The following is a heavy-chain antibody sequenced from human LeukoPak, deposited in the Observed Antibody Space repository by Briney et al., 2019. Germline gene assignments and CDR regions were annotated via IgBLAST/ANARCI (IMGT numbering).Heavy chain of an antibody. CDR2: IIPIFGSA. J-gene: IGHJ6*03. V-gene: IGHV1-69*05. Sequence: SVKVSCKTSRYMCTSAEINWVQQVTGQRREGMGGIIPIFGSANYAQKFQGRVTITTDESTSTAYMELSSLRSEDTAVYYCARNDFWSGSSPYYYYMDVWGKGTTVTGSS. D-gene: IGHD3-3*01. CDR1: RYMCTSAE. CDR3: ARNDFWSGSSPYYYYMDV.